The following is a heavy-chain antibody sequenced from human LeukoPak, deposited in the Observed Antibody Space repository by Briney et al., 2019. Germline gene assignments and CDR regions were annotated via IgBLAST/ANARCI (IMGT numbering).Heavy chain of an antibody. D-gene: IGHD3-16*01. CDR1: GFTFSSYA. CDR2: INHSGST. V-gene: IGHV4-34*01. CDR3: ARARWGLIYFDY. J-gene: IGHJ4*02. Sequence: GSLRLSCAASGFTFSSYAMSWIRQPPGKGLEWIGEINHSGSTNYNPSLKSRVTISVDTSKNQFSLKLSSVTAADTAVYYCARARWGLIYFDYWGQGTLVTVSS.